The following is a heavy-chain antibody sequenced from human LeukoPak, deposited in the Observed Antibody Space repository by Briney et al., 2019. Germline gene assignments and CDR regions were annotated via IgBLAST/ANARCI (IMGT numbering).Heavy chain of an antibody. CDR2: ISSSSSYI. J-gene: IGHJ4*02. D-gene: IGHD3-16*01. V-gene: IGHV3-21*04. CDR1: GFTFSSYS. CDR3: AALGGNKRYFDY. Sequence: GGSLRLSCAASGFTFSSYSMNWVRQAPGKGLEWVSSISSSSSYIYYADSVKGRFTISRDNSKNTLSLQMNNLRAEDTALYYCAALGGNKRYFDYWGQGTLVTVSS.